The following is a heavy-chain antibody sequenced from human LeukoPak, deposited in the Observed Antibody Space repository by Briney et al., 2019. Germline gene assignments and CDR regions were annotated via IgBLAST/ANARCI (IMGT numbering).Heavy chain of an antibody. D-gene: IGHD4-17*01. CDR2: IYYSGST. CDR1: GGSISSGGYY. J-gene: IGHJ3*02. Sequence: SQTLSLTCTVSGGSISSGGYYWSWIRQHPGKGLEWIGYIYYSGSTYYNPSLRSRVTISVDTSKNQFSLKLSSVTAADTAVYYCARDRDGDYGVRAFDIWGQGTMVTVSP. V-gene: IGHV4-31*03. CDR3: ARDRDGDYGVRAFDI.